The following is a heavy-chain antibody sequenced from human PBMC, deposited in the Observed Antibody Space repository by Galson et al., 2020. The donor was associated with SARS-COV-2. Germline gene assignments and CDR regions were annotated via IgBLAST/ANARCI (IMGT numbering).Heavy chain of an antibody. Sequence: SETLSLTCTVSGGSISSYYWSWIRQPPGKGLEWIGYIYYSGSTNYNPSLKSRVTISVDTSKNQFSLKLSSVTAADTAVYYCAREPYYYDSSGYYYYYGMDVWGQGTTVTVSS. CDR3: AREPYYYDSSGYYYYYGMDV. V-gene: IGHV4-59*13. D-gene: IGHD3-22*01. CDR2: IYYSGST. CDR1: GGSISSYY. J-gene: IGHJ6*02.